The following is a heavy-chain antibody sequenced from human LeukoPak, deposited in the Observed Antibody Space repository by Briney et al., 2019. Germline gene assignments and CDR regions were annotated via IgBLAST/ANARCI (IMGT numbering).Heavy chain of an antibody. J-gene: IGHJ6*04. Sequence: GSLRLSCAASGFTFSSYSMNWVRQAPGKGLEWVSYISGSSSYIYYADSVKGRFTISRDNAKNSLYLQMNSLRAEDTAVYFCARDTGMVSSDYGLDVWGKGTTVIVSS. D-gene: IGHD5-18*01. CDR1: GFTFSSYS. CDR2: ISGSSSYI. V-gene: IGHV3-21*01. CDR3: ARDTGMVSSDYGLDV.